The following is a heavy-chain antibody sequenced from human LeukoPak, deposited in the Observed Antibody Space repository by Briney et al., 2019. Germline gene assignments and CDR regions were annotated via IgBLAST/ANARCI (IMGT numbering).Heavy chain of an antibody. Sequence: SVKVSCKASGCTFSSYAISWVRQAPGQGLEWMGGIIPIFGTANYAQKFQGRVTITADKSTSTAYMELSSLRSEDTAVYYCARDRAYSYGYSGDAFDIWGQGTMVTVSS. CDR3: ARDRAYSYGYSGDAFDI. CDR1: GCTFSSYA. J-gene: IGHJ3*02. V-gene: IGHV1-69*06. D-gene: IGHD5-18*01. CDR2: IIPIFGTA.